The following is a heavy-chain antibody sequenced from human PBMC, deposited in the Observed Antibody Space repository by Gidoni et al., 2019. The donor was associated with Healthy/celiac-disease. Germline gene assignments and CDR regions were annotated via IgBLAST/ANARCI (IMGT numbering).Heavy chain of an antibody. V-gene: IGHV3-11*06. CDR2: ISSSSSYT. CDR3: ASSCTGGVCYIDFVGDAFDI. J-gene: IGHJ3*02. D-gene: IGHD2-8*02. CDR1: GFTFSDYY. Sequence: QVQLVESGGGLVKPGGSLILSCAASGFTFSDYYMRWIRQAPGRGLEWVSYISSSSSYTNYAESVKGRFTISRDNAKNSLYLQMNSLRAEDTAVYYCASSCTGGVCYIDFVGDAFDIWGQGTMVTVSS.